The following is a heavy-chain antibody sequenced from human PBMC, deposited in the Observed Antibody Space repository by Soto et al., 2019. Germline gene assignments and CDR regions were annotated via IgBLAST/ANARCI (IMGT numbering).Heavy chain of an antibody. CDR1: GFPFSRYW. CDR2: IKQDGSEK. J-gene: IGHJ5*02. CDR3: GRDLPSISGRPGGWFDP. V-gene: IGHV3-7*01. Sequence: LRLSCAAFGFPFSRYWMSWVRQAPGKGLEWVANIKQDGSEKSYVDSVKGRFSISRDNAKNSLYLQMNSLRVEDTAVYFCGRDLPSISGRPGGWFDPWGQGTLVTVSS. D-gene: IGHD6-6*01.